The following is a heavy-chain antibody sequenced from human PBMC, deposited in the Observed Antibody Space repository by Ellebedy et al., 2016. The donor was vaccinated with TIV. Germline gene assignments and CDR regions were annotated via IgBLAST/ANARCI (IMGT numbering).Heavy chain of an antibody. CDR3: ARETVKYSSSLVPNWFDP. V-gene: IGHV1-69*13. J-gene: IGHJ5*02. D-gene: IGHD6-6*01. CDR2: IIPIFGTA. CDR1: GGTFSSYA. Sequence: SVKVSCXASGGTFSSYAISWVRQAPGQGLEWMGGIIPIFGTANYAQKFQGRVTITADESTSTAYMELSSLRSEDTAVYYCARETVKYSSSLVPNWFDPWGQGTLVTVSS.